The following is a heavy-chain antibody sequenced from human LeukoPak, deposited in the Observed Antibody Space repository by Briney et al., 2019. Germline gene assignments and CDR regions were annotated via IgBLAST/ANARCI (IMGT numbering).Heavy chain of an antibody. CDR2: INHSGST. CDR3: VRADGRDGYRGLVDY. J-gene: IGHJ4*02. D-gene: IGHD5-24*01. Sequence: SETLSLTCAVYGGSLSGYIWSRIRQPPGKGVEWIGEINHSGSTDYNPSLKSRVTMSVDTSRNQFSLKLNSVTAADAAVYYCVRADGRDGYRGLVDYWGQGTLVTVSA. CDR1: GGSLSGYI. V-gene: IGHV4-34*01.